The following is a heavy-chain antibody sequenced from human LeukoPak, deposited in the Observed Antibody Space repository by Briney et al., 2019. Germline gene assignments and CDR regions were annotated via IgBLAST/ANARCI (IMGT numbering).Heavy chain of an antibody. CDR2: TNVGGDRT. CDR3: ARVFSGWSFDY. V-gene: IGHV3-23*01. J-gene: IGHJ4*02. Sequence: GGSLRLSCVASGFTFTDYAMNWVRQAPGKGLEYVSGTNVGGDRTYYADSVKGRFTISRDYSKNALFLQMNSLRAEDTAVYYCARVFSGWSFDYWGREPWSPSPQ. CDR1: GFTFTDYA. D-gene: IGHD6-19*01.